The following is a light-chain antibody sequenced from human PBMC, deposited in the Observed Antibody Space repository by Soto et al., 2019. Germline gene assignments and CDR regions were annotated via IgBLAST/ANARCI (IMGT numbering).Light chain of an antibody. Sequence: EIVWTQYPGTLSLSPGERSTLSCMASQSVSSSYLAWYQQKPGQAPRLLIYGAYSRATGIPDRFSGSGSGTDFTLTISSLQSEDFAVYYCQQYKDWPTTFGQGTKVDIK. CDR1: QSVSSSY. CDR2: GAY. J-gene: IGKJ1*01. CDR3: QQYKDWPTT. V-gene: IGKV3-20*01.